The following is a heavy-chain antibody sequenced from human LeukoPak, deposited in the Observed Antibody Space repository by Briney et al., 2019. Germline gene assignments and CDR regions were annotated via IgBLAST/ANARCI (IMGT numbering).Heavy chain of an antibody. CDR2: IYYSGST. Sequence: GSLRLSCAASGFTFDDYAMHWIRQPPGKGLEWIGYIYYSGSTNYNPSLKSRVTISVDTSKNQFSLKLSSVTAADTAVYYCARLPPPGYYDSSGYSGYFDYWGQGTLVTVSS. V-gene: IGHV4-59*01. CDR3: ARLPPPGYYDSSGYSGYFDY. J-gene: IGHJ4*02. CDR1: GFTFDDYA. D-gene: IGHD3-22*01.